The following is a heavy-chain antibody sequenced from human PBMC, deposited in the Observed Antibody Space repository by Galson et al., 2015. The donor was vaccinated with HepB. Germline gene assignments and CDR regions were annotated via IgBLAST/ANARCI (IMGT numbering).Heavy chain of an antibody. J-gene: IGHJ4*02. CDR1: GLTFSDYS. Sequence: SLRLSCAASGLTFSDYSMNWVRQAPGKGLEWVAYISSSSNTIYYADSVKGRFTISRDNAKKSLYLQMSTLRAEDTAVYYCAGPLRFLVPHDYWGQGTLVTVSS. CDR2: ISSSSNTI. CDR3: AGPLRFLVPHDY. D-gene: IGHD3-3*01. V-gene: IGHV3-48*04.